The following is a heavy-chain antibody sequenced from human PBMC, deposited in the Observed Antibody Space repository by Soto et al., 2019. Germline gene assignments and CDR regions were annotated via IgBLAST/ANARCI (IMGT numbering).Heavy chain of an antibody. J-gene: IGHJ4*02. V-gene: IGHV2-5*02. Sequence: QITLKESGPTLVKPTQTLTLTCAFSGFSLDLSGVGVGWIRQPPGKALEWLALIYWDDEKRYNPSLKSRLTITTYTSQNRVVLTMTDLAPVDTATYYCAHGRTRLAAFGYWGKGTLVTVSS. CDR2: IYWDDEK. CDR3: AHGRTRLAAFGY. D-gene: IGHD4-17*01. CDR1: GFSLDLSGVG.